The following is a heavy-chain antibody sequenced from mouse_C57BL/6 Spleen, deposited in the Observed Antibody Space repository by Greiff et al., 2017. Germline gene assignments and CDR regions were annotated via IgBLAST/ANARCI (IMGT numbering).Heavy chain of an antibody. CDR2: IYPGSGST. Sequence: QVQLQQSGAELVKPGASVKMSCKASGYTFTSYWITWVKQRPGQGLAWIGDIYPGSGSTNYNEKFKSKATLTVDTSSSTAYMQLSSLTSEDSAVYYCARGGLYYSNWYFDVWGTGTTVTVSS. CDR3: ARGGLYYSNWYFDV. V-gene: IGHV1-55*01. D-gene: IGHD2-5*01. CDR1: GYTFTSYW. J-gene: IGHJ1*03.